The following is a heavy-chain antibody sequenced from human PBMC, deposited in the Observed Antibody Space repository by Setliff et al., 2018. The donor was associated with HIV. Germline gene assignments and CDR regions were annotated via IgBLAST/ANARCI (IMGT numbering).Heavy chain of an antibody. CDR1: GGTFNSYA. V-gene: IGHV1-69*10. D-gene: IGHD2-2*01. CDR3: ARGPKDCTSTSCRYYYYYYYMDV. CDR2: IIPILGLA. Sequence: GASVKVSCKASGGTFNSYAISWVRQAPGRGLEWMGGIIPILGLANYAQKFQGRVTIIADKSTSTVYMEVSRLRSEGTAMYYCARGPKDCTSTSCRYYYYYYYMDVWGKGTPVTVSS. J-gene: IGHJ6*03.